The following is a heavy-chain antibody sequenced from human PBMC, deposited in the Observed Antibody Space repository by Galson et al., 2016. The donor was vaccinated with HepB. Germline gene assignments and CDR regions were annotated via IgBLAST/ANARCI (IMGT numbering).Heavy chain of an antibody. CDR3: ARGEGYYYGMDV. J-gene: IGHJ6*02. CDR1: GYTFTDYY. Sequence: SVKVSCKASGYTFTDYYVHWVRQAPGQGLEWMGYINPKSGGTNYAQRFQGRVTMTRDTSISTAYLELSRLISDDTAVYYCARGEGYYYGMDVWGQGTTVTVSS. CDR2: INPKSGGT. V-gene: IGHV1-2*02.